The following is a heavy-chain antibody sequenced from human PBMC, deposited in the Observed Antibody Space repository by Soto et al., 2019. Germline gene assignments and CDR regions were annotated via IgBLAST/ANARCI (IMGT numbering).Heavy chain of an antibody. J-gene: IGHJ5*02. CDR2: ISAYNGNT. D-gene: IGHD3-10*01. V-gene: IGHV1-18*01. Sequence: GASVKVSCKSSGYSFISSVISCVRQAPGQGLEWMGWISAYNGNTNYAQKLQGRVTMTTDTSTSTAYMELRSLRSDDTAVYYCARASIPEMVRGSSVWFDPWGQGTLVTVSS. CDR3: ARASIPEMVRGSSVWFDP. CDR1: GYSFISSV.